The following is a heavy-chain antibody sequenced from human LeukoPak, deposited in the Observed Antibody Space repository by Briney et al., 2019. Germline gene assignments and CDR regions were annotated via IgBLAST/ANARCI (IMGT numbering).Heavy chain of an antibody. D-gene: IGHD4-17*01. J-gene: IGHJ4*02. CDR1: GASISSYY. CDR3: ARGTMTTVTYYFDY. V-gene: IGHV4-34*01. Sequence: KSSETLSLTCTVSGASISSYYWSWIRQPPGKGLEWIGEINHSGSTNYNPSLKSRVTISVDTSKNQFSLKLSSVTAADTAVYYCARGTMTTVTYYFDYWGQGTLVTVSS. CDR2: INHSGST.